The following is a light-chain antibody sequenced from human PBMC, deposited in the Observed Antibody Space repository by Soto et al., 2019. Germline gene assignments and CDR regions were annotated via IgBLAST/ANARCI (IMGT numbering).Light chain of an antibody. J-gene: IGKJ5*01. CDR3: QQYGSSPIT. V-gene: IGKV3-20*01. CDR2: GAS. Sequence: SVFTQSPVTLSLSPGESATLSCRASQIVSSSYLAWYQQKPGQAPRLLIHGASSRATGIPDRISGSGSGTDFTLTISRLEHEDFAVYYCQQYGSSPITFGQGTRMEIK. CDR1: QIVSSSY.